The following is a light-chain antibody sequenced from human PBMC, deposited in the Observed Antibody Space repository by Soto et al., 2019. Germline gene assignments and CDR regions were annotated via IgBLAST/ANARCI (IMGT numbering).Light chain of an antibody. V-gene: IGKV3-20*01. J-gene: IGKJ2*01. CDR2: GAS. Sequence: EIVLTQSPGTLSLSPGEGATLSCRASQSVSSNYLAWYQQKPGQAPRLLIYGASSRAAGIPGKFSGSGSGTDFTLTISRLVPEDFAVYFCQHYDSSPTFGLGTKLEIK. CDR3: QHYDSSPT. CDR1: QSVSSNY.